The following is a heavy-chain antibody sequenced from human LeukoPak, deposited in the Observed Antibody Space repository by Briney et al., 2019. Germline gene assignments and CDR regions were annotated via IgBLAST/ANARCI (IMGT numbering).Heavy chain of an antibody. Sequence: SETLSLTCTVSGGSISSQYWSWIRQPPGKGLEWIGYIYYTGSTNYNPSLKSRVTLSIDTSKNQFSLKLSSVTAADTAVYYCARDGFFGFYYYMDVWGKGTTVTVSS. J-gene: IGHJ6*03. CDR3: ARDGFFGFYYYMDV. CDR2: IYYTGST. D-gene: IGHD3-3*01. CDR1: GGSISSQY. V-gene: IGHV4-59*11.